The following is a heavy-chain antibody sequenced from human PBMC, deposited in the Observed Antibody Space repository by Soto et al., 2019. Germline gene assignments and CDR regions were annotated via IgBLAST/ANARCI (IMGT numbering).Heavy chain of an antibody. CDR2: IYPGDSDT. D-gene: IGHD3-3*01. Sequence: GESLKIFCKGSGYIFTSYWIGLVRQIPGKGLEWMGIIYPGDSDTRYSPSFQGQVTISADKSISTAYLQWSSLKDSDTAMYYCERLSSTIFGVVTSNYYYYGMDVWGQGTTVTVSS. CDR1: GYIFTSYW. CDR3: ERLSSTIFGVVTSNYYYYGMDV. V-gene: IGHV5-51*01. J-gene: IGHJ6*02.